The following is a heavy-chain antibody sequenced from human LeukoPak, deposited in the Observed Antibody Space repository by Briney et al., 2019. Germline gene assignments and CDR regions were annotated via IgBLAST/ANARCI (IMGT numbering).Heavy chain of an antibody. CDR3: ARLVGYCSSTSCSDY. CDR1: GFTFSSYS. CDR2: ISSSSSYI. Sequence: GGSLRLSCAASGFTFSSYSMNWVRQAPGKGLEWASSISSSSSYIYYADSVKGRFTISRDNAKNSLYLQMNSLRAEDTAVYYCARLVGYCSSTSCSDYWGQGTLVTVSS. J-gene: IGHJ4*02. V-gene: IGHV3-21*01. D-gene: IGHD2-2*01.